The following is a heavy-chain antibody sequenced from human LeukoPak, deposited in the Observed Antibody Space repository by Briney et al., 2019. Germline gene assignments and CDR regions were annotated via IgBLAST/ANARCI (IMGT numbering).Heavy chain of an antibody. CDR1: GFTVSSNY. D-gene: IGHD3-10*02. J-gene: IGHJ6*02. Sequence: PGGSLRLSCAASGFTVSSNYMSWVRQAPGKGLEWVSIIYIGGSTYYADSVKGRFTISRDNSKNTLYLQMNSLRAEDTAVYYCAKDLHYYVAMDVWGQGTTVTVS. CDR2: IYIGGST. V-gene: IGHV3-53*01. CDR3: AKDLHYYVAMDV.